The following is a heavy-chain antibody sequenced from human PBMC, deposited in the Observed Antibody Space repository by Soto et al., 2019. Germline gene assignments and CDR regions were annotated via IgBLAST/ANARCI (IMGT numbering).Heavy chain of an antibody. V-gene: IGHV4-34*01. D-gene: IGHD2-2*01. CDR2: INHSGST. Sequence: SETLSLTCAVYGGSFSGYYWSWIRQPPGKGLEWIGEINHSGSTNYNPSLKSRVTISVDTSKNQFSLKLSSVTAADTAVYYCARDTGRYCSSTSCPRTHYMDVWGKGTTVTVSS. CDR3: ARDTGRYCSSTSCPRTHYMDV. CDR1: GGSFSGYY. J-gene: IGHJ6*03.